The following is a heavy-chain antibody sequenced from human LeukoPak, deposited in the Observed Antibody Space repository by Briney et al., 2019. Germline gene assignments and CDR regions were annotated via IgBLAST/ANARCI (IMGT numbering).Heavy chain of an antibody. CDR1: GFTFTSYW. CDR2: IYPGDSHT. J-gene: IGHJ4*02. V-gene: IGHV5-51*01. CDR3: ARLSTGGYYYSNY. Sequence: GESLKISCKISGFTFTSYWIGWVRQMPGKGLEWMGIIYPGDSHTRYSPSFQGQVTISADRSISTAYLQWSSLKASDTAIYYCARLSTGGYYYSNYWGQGTLVTVSS. D-gene: IGHD3-22*01.